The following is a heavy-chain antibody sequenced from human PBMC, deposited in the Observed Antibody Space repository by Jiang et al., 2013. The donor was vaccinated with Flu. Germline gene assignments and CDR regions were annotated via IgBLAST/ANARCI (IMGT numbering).Heavy chain of an antibody. Sequence: LLKPSETLSLTCAVYGGSFSGYYWSWIRQPPGKGLEWIGEINHSGSTNYNPSLKSRVTISVDTSKNQFSLKLSSVTAADTAVYYCARGPYDFWSGPFDYWGQGTLVTVSS. D-gene: IGHD3-3*01. V-gene: IGHV4-34*01. CDR1: GGSFSGYY. J-gene: IGHJ4*02. CDR3: ARGPYDFWSGPFDY. CDR2: INHSGST.